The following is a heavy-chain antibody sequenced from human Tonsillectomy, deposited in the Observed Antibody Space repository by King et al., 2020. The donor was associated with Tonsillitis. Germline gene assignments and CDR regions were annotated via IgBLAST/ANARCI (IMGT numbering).Heavy chain of an antibody. V-gene: IGHV3-23*04. CDR2: ISGSGGTI. Sequence: VQLVESGGGLVQPGGSLRLSCAASGFTFSSYAMSWVRQAPGKGLEWVTGISGSGGTIYYADSVKGRFTISRDNSKNTLYLQMNSLRVEDTALYYCAKEHYGSYTVEFDYSGQGTLFTVSS. CDR1: GFTFSSYA. D-gene: IGHD1-26*01. CDR3: AKEHYGSYTVEFDY. J-gene: IGHJ4*02.